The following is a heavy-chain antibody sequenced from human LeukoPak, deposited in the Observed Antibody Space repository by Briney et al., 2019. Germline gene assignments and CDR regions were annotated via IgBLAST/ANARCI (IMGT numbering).Heavy chain of an antibody. D-gene: IGHD3-22*01. V-gene: IGHV3-21*01. J-gene: IGHJ5*02. CDR2: ISSSSNYI. CDR3: ATTVHASETDGSGYFPNWFDP. Sequence: GGSLRLSCAASGFDFRSCSMNWFRQAPGKGPEWVSSISSSSNYIHYGDSVKGRFTVSRDNVKDLLHLQMNSLRPDDTGIYYCATTVHASETDGSGYFPNWFDPWGQGTLVIVSS. CDR1: GFDFRSCS.